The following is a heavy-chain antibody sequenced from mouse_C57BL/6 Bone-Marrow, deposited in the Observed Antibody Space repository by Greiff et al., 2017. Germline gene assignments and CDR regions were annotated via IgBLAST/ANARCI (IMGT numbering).Heavy chain of an antibody. CDR2: IYPRSGNT. V-gene: IGHV1-81*01. CDR3: AREIPRFAY. D-gene: IGHD5-1-1*01. J-gene: IGHJ3*01. Sequence: GDERVRPGVLGKRVCKASGYTFTSEGRSWVKQRTGQGFEWIGEIYPRSGNTDYNEKFKGKATLTADKSSSTAYMELRSLTSEDSAVYFGAREIPRFAYWGQGTLVTVSA. CDR1: GYTFTSEG.